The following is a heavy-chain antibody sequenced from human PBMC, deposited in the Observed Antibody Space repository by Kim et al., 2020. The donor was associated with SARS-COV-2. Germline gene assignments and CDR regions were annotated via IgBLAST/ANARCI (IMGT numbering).Heavy chain of an antibody. CDR2: INPKSGGT. CDR1: GYTFTAYF. J-gene: IGHJ4*02. CDR3: AIDPRVGGGDCPDY. Sequence: ASVKVSCKASGYTFTAYFMHWVRQAPGQGLEWMGRINPKSGGTNYAQKFRGRVTMIRDTSINTAYMELTSLTSDDTAVYYCAIDPRVGGGDCPDYWGQGTLVTVSS. D-gene: IGHD2-21*02. V-gene: IGHV1-2*06.